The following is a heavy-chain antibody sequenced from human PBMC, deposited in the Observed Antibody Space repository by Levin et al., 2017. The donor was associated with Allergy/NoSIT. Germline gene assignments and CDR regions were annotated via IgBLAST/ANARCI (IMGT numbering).Heavy chain of an antibody. J-gene: IGHJ3*02. CDR3: ARDQRYGDSSFDI. V-gene: IGHV4-30-4*01. D-gene: IGHD4-17*01. CDR1: GGSISSGDYY. Sequence: PSETLSLTCTVSGGSISSGDYYWSWIRQPPGKGLEWIGYIYYSGSTYYNPSLKSRVTISVDTSKNQFSLKLSSVTAADTAVYYCARDQRYGDSSFDIWGQGTMVTVSS. CDR2: IYYSGST.